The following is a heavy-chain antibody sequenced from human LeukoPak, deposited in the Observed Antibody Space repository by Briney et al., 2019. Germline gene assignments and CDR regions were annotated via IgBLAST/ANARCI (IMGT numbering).Heavy chain of an antibody. V-gene: IGHV3-23*01. CDR3: AKEDVDTSFDY. D-gene: IGHD5-18*01. J-gene: IGHJ4*02. CDR2: ISDGAGGRA. Sequence: GGSLRLPCTASGFTFSNYAMNWVRQAPGKGLEWVSAISDGAGGRAYYTDSVKGRFTISRDNSKNTLYLLLNTFRAEDTAVYYCAKEDVDTSFDYWGQGTLVTVSS. CDR1: GFTFSNYA.